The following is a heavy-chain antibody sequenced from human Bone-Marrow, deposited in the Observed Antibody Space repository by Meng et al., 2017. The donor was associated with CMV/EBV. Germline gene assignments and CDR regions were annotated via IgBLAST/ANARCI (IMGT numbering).Heavy chain of an antibody. V-gene: IGHV4-61*01. Sequence: SETLSLTCTVSGGSVSNDNSYWNWIRQSPGKGLEWIGEINHSGSTNYNPSLKSRVTISVDTSKNQFSLKLSSVTAADTAVYYCARAGVPAATDAFDIWGQGTMVTVSS. D-gene: IGHD2-2*01. CDR3: ARAGVPAATDAFDI. J-gene: IGHJ3*02. CDR1: GGSVSNDNSY. CDR2: INHSGST.